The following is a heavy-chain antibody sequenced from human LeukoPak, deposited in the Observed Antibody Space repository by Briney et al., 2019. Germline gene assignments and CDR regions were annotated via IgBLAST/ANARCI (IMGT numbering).Heavy chain of an antibody. J-gene: IGHJ4*02. CDR1: GGSISGYY. Sequence: SETLSLTCTVSGGSISGYYWSWSRQPPGKGVEWIGNLYYMRGAWYKSSLKSRVTTSVDTSKNQFSLELTSVTAADTAVYYCASQGPMFSGSSKEGVLDYWGQGALVTVPS. CDR2: LYYMRGA. D-gene: IGHD1-26*01. CDR3: ASQGPMFSGSSKEGVLDY. V-gene: IGHV4-59*08.